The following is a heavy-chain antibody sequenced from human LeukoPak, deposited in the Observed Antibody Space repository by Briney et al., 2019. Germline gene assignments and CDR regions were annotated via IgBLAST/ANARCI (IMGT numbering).Heavy chain of an antibody. V-gene: IGHV3-11*05. CDR2: ISSSSSYT. J-gene: IGHJ1*01. CDR1: GFTFNDYY. D-gene: IGHD3-22*01. Sequence: PGGSLRLSCAASGFTFNDYYMSWIRQAPGKGLEWVSYISSSSSYTNYADSEKGRFTISRDNAKNSLYLQMNSLRAEDTAVYYCARDDPVVTEYFQHWGQGTLVTVSS. CDR3: ARDDPVVTEYFQH.